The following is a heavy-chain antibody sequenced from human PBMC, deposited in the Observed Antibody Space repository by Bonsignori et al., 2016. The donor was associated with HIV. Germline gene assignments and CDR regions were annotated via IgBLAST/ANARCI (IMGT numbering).Heavy chain of an antibody. V-gene: IGHV3-48*01. CDR3: ARETNDMDV. CDR1: GFTFRTFS. J-gene: IGHJ6*03. CDR2: ISSRSSTI. Sequence: EVQLVESGGNLVQPGGSLRLSCAASGFTFRTFSMNWVRQAPGKGLEWISYISSRSSTIYYAGSVKGRFTISRDNVRNLLYLQMDSLRAEDTAVYYCARETNDMDVWGKGTT. D-gene: IGHD1-1*01.